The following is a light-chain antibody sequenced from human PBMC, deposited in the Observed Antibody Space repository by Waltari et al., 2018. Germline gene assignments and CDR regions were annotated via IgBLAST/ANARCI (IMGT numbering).Light chain of an antibody. CDR2: GAS. V-gene: IGKV3-15*01. CDR3: QQYNNWPPRT. CDR1: QSVSSN. Sequence: EIVMTQSPATLSVSPGERATLSCRASQSVSSNLAWYQQKPGQAPRLLIYGASTRATGIPARFSGSGSGTEFTLTISSLQSEGFAVYYCQQYNNWPPRTFGQGTKVETK. J-gene: IGKJ1*01.